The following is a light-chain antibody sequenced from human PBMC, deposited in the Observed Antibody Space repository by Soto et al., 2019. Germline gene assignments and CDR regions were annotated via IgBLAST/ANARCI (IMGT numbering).Light chain of an antibody. CDR2: LEGSGSY. Sequence: QPVLTQSSSASASLGSSVTLTCTLSRGHSSYIIAWHQQQPGKAPRYLMKLEGSGSYNKGSGVPDRFSGSSSGADRYLTISNLQSEDEADYYCETWDNNRVFGGGTKVTVL. V-gene: IGLV4-60*03. CDR3: ETWDNNRV. CDR1: RGHSSYI. J-gene: IGLJ2*01.